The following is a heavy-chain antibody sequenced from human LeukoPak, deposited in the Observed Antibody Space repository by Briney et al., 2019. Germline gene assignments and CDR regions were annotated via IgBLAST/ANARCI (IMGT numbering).Heavy chain of an antibody. D-gene: IGHD1-26*01. CDR2: ISGSGAST. CDR1: GFTLSTNA. CDR3: AKDVGKWESLHFFDY. V-gene: IGHV3-23*01. J-gene: IGHJ4*02. Sequence: TGGSLRLSCLTSGFTLSTNAMSWVRQAPGKGLEWISGISGSGASTYYADSVKGRFTISRDDSRNTLYLQMNSLRGDDTAVYYCAKDVGKWESLHFFDYWGRGTLVTVSS.